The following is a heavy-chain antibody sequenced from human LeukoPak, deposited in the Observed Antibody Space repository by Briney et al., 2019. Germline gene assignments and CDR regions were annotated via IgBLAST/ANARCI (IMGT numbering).Heavy chain of an antibody. Sequence: KPGGSLRLPCAASGFTFSDYYMSWIRQAPGKGLEWVSYISSSSSYTNYADSVKGRFTISRDNAKNSLYLQMNSLRAEDTAVYYCARALVTTVTTGYYYYYGMDVWGQGTTVTVSS. CDR2: ISSSSSYT. V-gene: IGHV3-11*06. D-gene: IGHD4-17*01. J-gene: IGHJ6*02. CDR3: ARALVTTVTTGYYYYYGMDV. CDR1: GFTFSDYY.